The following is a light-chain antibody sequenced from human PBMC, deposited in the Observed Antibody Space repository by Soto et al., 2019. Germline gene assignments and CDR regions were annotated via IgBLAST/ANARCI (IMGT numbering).Light chain of an antibody. Sequence: DIQMTQSPSSVSASVGDRVTITCQASQGISRSLAWYQQKPGKAPKLLIYSASSLQSGVPSRFSGSGFGTDFTLTISSLQPKDFATYYCQQADTFPITFGQGTRLEI. CDR1: QGISRS. J-gene: IGKJ5*01. V-gene: IGKV1D-12*01. CDR2: SAS. CDR3: QQADTFPIT.